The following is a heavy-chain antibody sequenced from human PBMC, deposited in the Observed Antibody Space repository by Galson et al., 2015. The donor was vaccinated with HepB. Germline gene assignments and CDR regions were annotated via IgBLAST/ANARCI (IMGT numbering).Heavy chain of an antibody. J-gene: IGHJ4*02. Sequence: SLRLSCAASGFTFSSYAMSWVRQAPGKGLEWVSAISSSGGSTYYADSVEGRLTISRDSSKNTLYLQMNSLRAEDTAVYYCAKVVTTAIYFDYWGQGTLVTVSS. V-gene: IGHV3-23*01. CDR1: GFTFSSYA. CDR3: AKVVTTAIYFDY. D-gene: IGHD4-11*01. CDR2: ISSSGGST.